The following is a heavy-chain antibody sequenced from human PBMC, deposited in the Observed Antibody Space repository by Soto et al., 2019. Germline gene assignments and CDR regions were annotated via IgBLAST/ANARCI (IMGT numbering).Heavy chain of an antibody. D-gene: IGHD3-22*01. Sequence: PGGSLRLPCTTSGFSFGDYAMTWVRQAPGKGLEWVGFIRNPGYGGTTEYATSVKGRFIISRDDSMSSAYLQLNSLKVDDSAVYYCVRGSFGYYGPWGQGTLVNVSS. CDR2: IRNPGYGGTT. V-gene: IGHV3-49*04. J-gene: IGHJ5*02. CDR1: GFSFGDYA. CDR3: VRGSFGYYGP.